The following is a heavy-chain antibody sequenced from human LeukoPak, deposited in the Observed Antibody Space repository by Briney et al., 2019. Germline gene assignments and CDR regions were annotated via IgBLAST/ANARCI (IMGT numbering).Heavy chain of an antibody. CDR3: ARADHLDPLGRFDY. Sequence: SVKVSCKASGGTFSNYAISWVRQAPGQGLEWMGGIIPIFGTANYAQKFQGRVTITTDETTSTAYMELSSLRSEDTAVYYCARADHLDPLGRFDYWGQGTLVTVSS. J-gene: IGHJ4*02. V-gene: IGHV1-69*05. CDR1: GGTFSNYA. CDR2: IIPIFGTA. D-gene: IGHD1-14*01.